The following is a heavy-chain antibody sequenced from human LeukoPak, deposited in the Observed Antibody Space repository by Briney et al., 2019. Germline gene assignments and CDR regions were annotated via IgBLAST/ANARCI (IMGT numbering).Heavy chain of an antibody. CDR3: AKDGLEGATNIRYYYYYMDV. CDR2: IRYDGSNK. Sequence: GGSLRLSCAASGFTFSSYGMHWVRQAPGEGLEWVAFIRYDGSNKYYADSVKGRFTISRDNSKNTLYLQMNSLRAEDTAVYYCAKDGLEGATNIRYYYYYMDVWGKGTTVTISS. CDR1: GFTFSSYG. V-gene: IGHV3-30*02. D-gene: IGHD1-26*01. J-gene: IGHJ6*03.